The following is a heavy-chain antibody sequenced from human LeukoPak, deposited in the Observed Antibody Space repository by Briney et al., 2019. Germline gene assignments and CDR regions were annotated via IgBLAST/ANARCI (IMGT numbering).Heavy chain of an antibody. CDR2: IKSVGEGATT. Sequence: VSLRLSCVSSGFTIGTAWMSWVRQAPGKGLGWLGHIKSVGEGATTDYAAPAKGRFAISRDDSKNMIYLQMSSLKIDDTAIYYCIAHFPYFYGFDVWGKGTTVTVSS. J-gene: IGHJ6*04. V-gene: IGHV3-15*01. CDR3: IAHFPYFYGFDV. D-gene: IGHD3-3*02. CDR1: GFTIGTAW.